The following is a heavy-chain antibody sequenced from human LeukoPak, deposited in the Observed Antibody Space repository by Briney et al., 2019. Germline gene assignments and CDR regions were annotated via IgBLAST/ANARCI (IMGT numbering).Heavy chain of an antibody. J-gene: IGHJ4*02. CDR3: AKDKGLRYSPLDY. V-gene: IGHV3-30*02. D-gene: IGHD4-17*01. CDR2: IRYDGNNK. Sequence: GGSLRLSCAASGFTFSSYGMHWVRQAPGKGLEWVAFIRYDGNNKYYADSVKGRFTISGDNSKNTLYLQMTSLRAEDTAVYYCAKDKGLRYSPLDYWGQGTLVTVSS. CDR1: GFTFSSYG.